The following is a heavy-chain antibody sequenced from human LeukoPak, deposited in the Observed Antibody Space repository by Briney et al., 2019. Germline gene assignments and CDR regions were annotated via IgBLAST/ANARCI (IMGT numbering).Heavy chain of an antibody. CDR3: ARHVQSSGWYQADVFDI. D-gene: IGHD6-19*01. J-gene: IGHJ3*02. Sequence: PSETLSLTCTVSGGSISSYYWSWIRQPPGKGLEWIGYIYYSRSTNYNPSLKSRVTISVDTSKNKFSLKLTSVTAADTAVYYCARHVQSSGWYQADVFDIWGQGTMVTVSS. CDR2: IYYSRST. CDR1: GGSISSYY. V-gene: IGHV4-59*08.